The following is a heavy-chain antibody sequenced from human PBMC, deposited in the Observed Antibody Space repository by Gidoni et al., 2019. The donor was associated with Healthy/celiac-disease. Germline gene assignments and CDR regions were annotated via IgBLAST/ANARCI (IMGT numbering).Heavy chain of an antibody. V-gene: IGHV3-74*01. CDR3: TSEGHATSSIAV. D-gene: IGHD6-6*01. CDR2: INSDGSSI. Sequence: EVQLVESGGGLVQPGGSLRLSCAASGFTFSNYWMHWVRQAPGKGLMWVSRINSDGSSIRYADSVKGRFTISRDNAKNTLYLQMSSLRAEDTAVYYCTSEGHATSSIAVWGQGTLVTVSS. J-gene: IGHJ4*02. CDR1: GFTFSNYW.